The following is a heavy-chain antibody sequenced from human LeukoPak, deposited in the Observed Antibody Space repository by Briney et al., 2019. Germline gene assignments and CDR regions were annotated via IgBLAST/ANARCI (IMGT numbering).Heavy chain of an antibody. Sequence: PVGSLRLSCAASGFTFSSYGMSWVRQAPGKGLEWVSAISGSGGSTYYADSVKGRFTISRDNSKNTLYLQMNSLRAEDTAVYYCAKSRRRDVYNWAFDIWGQGTMVTVSS. J-gene: IGHJ3*02. CDR3: AKSRRRDVYNWAFDI. CDR1: GFTFSSYG. V-gene: IGHV3-23*01. D-gene: IGHD5-24*01. CDR2: ISGSGGST.